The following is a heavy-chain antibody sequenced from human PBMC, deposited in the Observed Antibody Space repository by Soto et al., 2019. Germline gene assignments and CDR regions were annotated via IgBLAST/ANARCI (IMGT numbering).Heavy chain of an antibody. D-gene: IGHD3-3*01. V-gene: IGHV5-51*01. J-gene: IGHJ3*02. CDR2: IYPGDSDT. CDR1: GYRFNTYW. CDR3: ARPQSNYFTPFDI. Sequence: GESLKISCEGSGYRFNTYWIAWVRQLPGKGLEWMGIIYPGDSDTRYSPSFKGQVTISADKSTNTAYLQWGSLKASDTAMYYCARPQSNYFTPFDIGGRGKMVTVSS.